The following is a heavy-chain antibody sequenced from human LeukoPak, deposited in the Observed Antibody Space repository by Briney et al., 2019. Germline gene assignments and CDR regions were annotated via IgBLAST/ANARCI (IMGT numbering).Heavy chain of an antibody. CDR3: ARDRDARYLDY. Sequence: GGSLRLSCAASRFTFRNNGMHWVRQAPGKGLEWVAVIWYDGSNKYYADSVEGRFTISRDNSKNTLYLQMNSLRAEDTAVYYCARDRDARYLDYWGQGTLVTVSS. V-gene: IGHV3-33*01. J-gene: IGHJ4*02. CDR1: RFTFRNNG. CDR2: IWYDGSNK. D-gene: IGHD6-6*01.